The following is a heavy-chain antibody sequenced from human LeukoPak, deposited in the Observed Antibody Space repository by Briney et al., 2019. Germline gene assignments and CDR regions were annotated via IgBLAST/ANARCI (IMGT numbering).Heavy chain of an antibody. D-gene: IGHD3-3*01. V-gene: IGHV1-2*02. J-gene: IGHJ4*02. CDR1: GYTFTGYN. CDR2: INPNSGGT. Sequence: ASVKVSCKASGYTFTGYNIHWVRQAPGQGLEWMGWINPNSGGTNFAQKFQGRVTMTRDTSISTAYMELNRLRSDDTAVYYCARGQYYDFWSGYYYSPHFDYWGQGTLVTVSS. CDR3: ARGQYYDFWSGYYYSPHFDY.